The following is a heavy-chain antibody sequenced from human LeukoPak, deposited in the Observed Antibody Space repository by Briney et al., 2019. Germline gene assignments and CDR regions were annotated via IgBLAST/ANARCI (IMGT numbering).Heavy chain of an antibody. CDR3: ARETRWDFDY. CDR2: ISSDGNSK. Sequence: GGSLRLSCAASGFSFSGYFMTWVRQAPGKGLEWIAFISSDGNSKYYADSVRGRFTISRDNAKNSLYLQMNSLRAEDTAVYYCARETRWDFDYWGQGALVSVSS. D-gene: IGHD5-24*01. J-gene: IGHJ4*02. V-gene: IGHV3-11*04. CDR1: GFSFSGYF.